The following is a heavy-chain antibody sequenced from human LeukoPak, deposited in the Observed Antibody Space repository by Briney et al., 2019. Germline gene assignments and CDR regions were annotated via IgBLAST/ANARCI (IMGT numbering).Heavy chain of an antibody. V-gene: IGHV1-58*02. CDR3: AAVLDDSSGYYSFLGY. J-gene: IGHJ4*02. Sequence: SVKVSCKASGFTFTSSAMQWVRQARGQRLEWIGWIVVGSGNTDYAQKFQERVTITRDMSTSTAYMELSSLRSEDTAVYYCAAVLDDSSGYYSFLGYWGQGTLVTVSS. CDR1: GFTFTSSA. D-gene: IGHD3-22*01. CDR2: IVVGSGNT.